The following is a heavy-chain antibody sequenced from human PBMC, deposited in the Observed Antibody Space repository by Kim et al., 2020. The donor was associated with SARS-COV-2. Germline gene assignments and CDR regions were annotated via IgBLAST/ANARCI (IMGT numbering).Heavy chain of an antibody. D-gene: IGHD6-13*01. CDR1: GGSFSGYY. Sequence: SETLSLTCAVYGGSFSGYYWSWVRQPPGKGLEWIGEINHSGSTNYNPSLKSRVTISVDSSKNQFSLKLSSVTAADTAVYYCARGSAAARIWGRGTMVTVSS. J-gene: IGHJ3*02. CDR3: ARGSAAARI. V-gene: IGHV4-34*01. CDR2: INHSGST.